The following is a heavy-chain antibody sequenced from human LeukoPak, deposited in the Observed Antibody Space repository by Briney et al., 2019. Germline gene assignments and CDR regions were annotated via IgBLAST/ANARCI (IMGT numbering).Heavy chain of an antibody. V-gene: IGHV7-4-1*02. CDR2: INTNTGNP. J-gene: IGHJ3*02. CDR3: ARDLTGTGRGRAFDI. Sequence: GASVKVSCKAYGYSFTSYARNWVRQAPGQGLEWMGWINTNTGNPTYAQGFTGRFVFSLDTSVSTAYLQISSLKAEDTAVYYCARDLTGTGRGRAFDIWGQGTMVTVSS. D-gene: IGHD1-20*01. CDR1: GYSFTSYA.